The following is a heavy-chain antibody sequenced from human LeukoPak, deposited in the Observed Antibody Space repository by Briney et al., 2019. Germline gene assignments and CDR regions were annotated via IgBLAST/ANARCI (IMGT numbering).Heavy chain of an antibody. V-gene: IGHV4-34*01. CDR2: INHSGST. J-gene: IGHJ5*02. Sequence: KPSETLSLTCAVYGVSFSGYYWSWIRQPPGKGLEWIGEINHSGSTNYNPSLKSRVTISVDTSKNQFSLKLSSVTAADTAVYYCARAHPLWFGELSPPFDPWGQGTLVTVSS. CDR1: GVSFSGYY. CDR3: ARAHPLWFGELSPPFDP. D-gene: IGHD3-10*01.